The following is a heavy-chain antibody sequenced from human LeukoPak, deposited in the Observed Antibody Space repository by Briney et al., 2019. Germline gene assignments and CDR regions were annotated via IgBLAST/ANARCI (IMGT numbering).Heavy chain of an antibody. CDR3: AKVGGDYGDYPWYYGMDV. J-gene: IGHJ6*02. Sequence: GGSLRLSCAASGFTFSSYAMSWVRQAPGKGLEWVSAISGSGGSTYYADSVKGRFTISRDNFKNTLYLQMNSLRAEDTAVYYCAKVGGDYGDYPWYYGMDVWGQGTTVTVSS. D-gene: IGHD4-17*01. V-gene: IGHV3-23*01. CDR2: ISGSGGST. CDR1: GFTFSSYA.